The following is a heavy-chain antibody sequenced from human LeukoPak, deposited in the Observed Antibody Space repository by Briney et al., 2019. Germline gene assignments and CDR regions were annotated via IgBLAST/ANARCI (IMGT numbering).Heavy chain of an antibody. J-gene: IGHJ4*02. V-gene: IGHV3-23*01. D-gene: IGHD6-19*01. CDR2: LSGSGGTT. CDR1: GFTFSNYA. Sequence: GGSLRLSCVASGFTFSNYAMGWVRQAPGKGLEWVSSLSGSGGTTYYTDSVKGRFTISRDNSKNTLYLQMNLLRAGDTAIYYCAKEMEYSSGWAYDYWGQGTLLFVSS. CDR3: AKEMEYSSGWAYDY.